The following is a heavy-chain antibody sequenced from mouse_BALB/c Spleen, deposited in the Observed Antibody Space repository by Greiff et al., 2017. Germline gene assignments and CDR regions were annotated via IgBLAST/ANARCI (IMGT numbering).Heavy chain of an antibody. J-gene: IGHJ3*01. Sequence: EVKLVESGGGLVQPGGSRKLSCAASGFTFSSFGMHWVRQAPEKGLEWVAYISSGSSTIYYADTVKGRFTISRDNPKNTLFLQMTSLRSEDTAMYYCARGDYRYDGWFAYWGQGTLVTVSA. CDR3: ARGDYRYDGWFAY. CDR2: ISSGSSTI. V-gene: IGHV5-17*02. CDR1: GFTFSSFG. D-gene: IGHD2-14*01.